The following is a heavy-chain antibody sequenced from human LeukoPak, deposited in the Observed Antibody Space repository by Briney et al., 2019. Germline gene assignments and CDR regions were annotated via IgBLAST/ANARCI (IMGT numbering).Heavy chain of an antibody. V-gene: IGHV4-59*01. CDR3: AREGIDYYDSSGYHIHYFDY. CDR1: GGSISSYY. Sequence: PETLSLTCTVSGGSISSYYWSWIRQPPGKGLEWIGYIYYSGSTNYNPSLKSRVTISVDTSKNQFSLKLSSVTAADTAVYYCAREGIDYYDSSGYHIHYFDYWGQGTLVTVSS. CDR2: IYYSGST. J-gene: IGHJ4*02. D-gene: IGHD3-22*01.